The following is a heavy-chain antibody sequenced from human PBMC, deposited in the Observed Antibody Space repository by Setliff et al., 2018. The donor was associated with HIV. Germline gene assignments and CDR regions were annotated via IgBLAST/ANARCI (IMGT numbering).Heavy chain of an antibody. CDR2: ISSSSSTI. D-gene: IGHD6-13*01. CDR3: ARDTPYSSSWFHWFDP. J-gene: IGHJ5*02. Sequence: PGGSLRLSCAASGFIFSSYSMNWVRQAPGKGLEWVSYISSSSSTIYYADSVKGRFTISRNNAKKSLYLQMNSLRAEDTALYYCARDTPYSSSWFHWFDPWGQETLVTVSS. V-gene: IGHV3-48*04. CDR1: GFIFSSYS.